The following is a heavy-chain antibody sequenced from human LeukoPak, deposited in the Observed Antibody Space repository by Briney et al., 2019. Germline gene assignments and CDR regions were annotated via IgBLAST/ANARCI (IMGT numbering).Heavy chain of an antibody. CDR2: INPNGGST. V-gene: IGHV1-46*01. CDR1: GYTFTSYY. J-gene: IGHJ6*02. D-gene: IGHD2-2*01. CDR3: ARDDCSSTSCYAVYYYYGMDV. Sequence: ASVKVSCKASGYTFTSYYMYWVRQAPGQGLEWMGIINPNGGSTTYAQKFQGRVTMTRDMSTSTVYMELSSLRSEDTAVYYCARDDCSSTSCYAVYYYYGMDVWGQGTTVTVSS.